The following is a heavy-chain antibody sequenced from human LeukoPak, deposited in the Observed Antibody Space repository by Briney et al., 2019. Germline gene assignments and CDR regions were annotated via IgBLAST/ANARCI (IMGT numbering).Heavy chain of an antibody. J-gene: IGHJ4*02. V-gene: IGHV3-21*01. Sequence: GGSLRLSCAASGFTFSSYSLNWVRQAPGMGLEWVSSISSSSHYIYYADSAKGRFTISRDNAKNSLYLQMNSLRAEDTAVYYCARDFHVRNYDIGGYSYWGQGTLVTVSS. CDR2: ISSSSHYI. D-gene: IGHD3-22*01. CDR3: ARDFHVRNYDIGGYSY. CDR1: GFTFSSYS.